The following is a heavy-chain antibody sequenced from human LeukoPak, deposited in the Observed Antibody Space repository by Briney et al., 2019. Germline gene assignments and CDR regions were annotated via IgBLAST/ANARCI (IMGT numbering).Heavy chain of an antibody. CDR2: ISDSGST. V-gene: IGHV4-59*01. CDR3: ARVIMSTLYYYYMDV. J-gene: IGHJ6*03. D-gene: IGHD3-3*01. Sequence: PSETLSLTCTVSGGSISSFYWSWVRQPPGKGLEWIGYISDSGSTNYNPSLTRGVTISVETSKKKFSLKLSSVTAADTAVYYCARVIMSTLYYYYMDVWGKGTTVTVSS. CDR1: GGSISSFY.